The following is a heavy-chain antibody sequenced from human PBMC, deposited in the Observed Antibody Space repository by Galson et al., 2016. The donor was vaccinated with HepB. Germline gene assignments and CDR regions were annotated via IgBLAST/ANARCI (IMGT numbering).Heavy chain of an antibody. CDR1: GESFSGYY. CDR2: IRHSGST. J-gene: IGHJ4*02. CDR3: ARGRLGGAAN. Sequence: LSLTCAVYGESFSGYYWSWIRQPPGKGLEWIGEIRHSGSTYYSPSLKSRVTISVDTSKNQFSLKLRSVTAADTAVYYCARGRLGGAANWGQGTLVTVSS. V-gene: IGHV4-34*01. D-gene: IGHD1-26*01.